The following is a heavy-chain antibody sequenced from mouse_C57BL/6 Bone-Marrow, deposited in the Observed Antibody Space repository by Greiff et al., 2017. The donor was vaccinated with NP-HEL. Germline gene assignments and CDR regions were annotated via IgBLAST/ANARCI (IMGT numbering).Heavy chain of an antibody. Sequence: EVNVVDSGVGLVKPGGSLKLSCAASGFTFSSYTMSWVRQTPEKRLEWVATISGGGGNTYYPDSVKGRFTISRDNAKNTLYLQMSSLRSEDTALYYCARTLITTVVATRYFDVWGTGTTVTVSS. V-gene: IGHV5-9*01. CDR2: ISGGGGNT. CDR3: ARTLITTVVATRYFDV. CDR1: GFTFSSYT. J-gene: IGHJ1*03. D-gene: IGHD1-1*01.